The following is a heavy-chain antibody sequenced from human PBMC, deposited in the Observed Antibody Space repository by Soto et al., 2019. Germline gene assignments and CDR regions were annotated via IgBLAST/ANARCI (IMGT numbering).Heavy chain of an antibody. CDR2: ISYDGSNI. CDR3: ARDRTLWEQQLVPLGY. D-gene: IGHD6-13*01. Sequence: QVQLVESGGGVVQPGRSLRLSCAASGFTFSSYAMHWVRQAPGKGLEWVAVISYDGSNIYYADSVKGRFTISRDNSKNTLYLQMNSLRAEDTAVYYCARDRTLWEQQLVPLGYWGQGTLVTVSS. V-gene: IGHV3-30-3*01. CDR1: GFTFSSYA. J-gene: IGHJ4*02.